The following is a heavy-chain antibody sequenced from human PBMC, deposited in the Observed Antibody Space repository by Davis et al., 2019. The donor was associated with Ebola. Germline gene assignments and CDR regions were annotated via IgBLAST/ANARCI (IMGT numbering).Heavy chain of an antibody. CDR1: GGSFSGYY. J-gene: IGHJ6*02. CDR3: ASADIVPYYYYGMDV. D-gene: IGHD2-15*01. CDR2: INHSGST. Sequence: PSETLSLTCAVYGGSFSGYYWSWIRQPPGKGLEWIGEINHSGSTNYNPSLKSRVTISVDTSKNQFSLKLSSVTAADTAVYYCASADIVPYYYYGMDVWGQGTTVTVSS. V-gene: IGHV4-34*01.